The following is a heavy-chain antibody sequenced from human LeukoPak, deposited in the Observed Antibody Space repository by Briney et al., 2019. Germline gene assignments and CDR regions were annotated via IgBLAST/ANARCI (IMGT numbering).Heavy chain of an antibody. Sequence: GRSLRLSCAASGFTFDDYAMHWVRQAPGKGLEWVSGISWNSGSIGYADSVKGRFTISRDNAKNSLYLQMNSLRAEDTALYCCAKGTYYDSSGYLNYWGQGTLVTVSS. V-gene: IGHV3-9*01. D-gene: IGHD3-22*01. J-gene: IGHJ4*02. CDR2: ISWNSGSI. CDR1: GFTFDDYA. CDR3: AKGTYYDSSGYLNY.